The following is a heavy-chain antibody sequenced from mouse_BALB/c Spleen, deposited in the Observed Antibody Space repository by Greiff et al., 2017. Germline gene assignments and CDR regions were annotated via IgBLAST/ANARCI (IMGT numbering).Heavy chain of an antibody. CDR1: GFTFSSFG. V-gene: IGHV5-17*02. Sequence: EVKVVESGGGLVQPGGSRKLSCAASGFTFSSFGMHWVRQAPEKGLEWVAYISSGSSTIYYADTVKGRFTISRDNPKNTLFLQMTSLRSEDTAMYYCARWDYGNWFAYWGQGTLVTVSA. CDR3: ARWDYGNWFAY. CDR2: ISSGSSTI. D-gene: IGHD2-1*01. J-gene: IGHJ3*01.